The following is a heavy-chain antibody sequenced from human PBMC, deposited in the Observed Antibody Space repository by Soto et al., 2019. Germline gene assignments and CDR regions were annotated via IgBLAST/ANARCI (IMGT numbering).Heavy chain of an antibody. V-gene: IGHV3-30-3*01. CDR2: ISYDGSNK. CDR3: ARDLGNNYGSFAY. D-gene: IGHD4-17*01. CDR1: GDSIRSGN. J-gene: IGHJ4*02. Sequence: LSLTCTVSGDSIRSGNHYWGWIRQAPGKGLEWVAVISYDGSNKYYADSVKGRITISRDNSRNTLYLQMNNLRAEDTAMYYCARDLGNNYGSFAYWGQGTLVTVSS.